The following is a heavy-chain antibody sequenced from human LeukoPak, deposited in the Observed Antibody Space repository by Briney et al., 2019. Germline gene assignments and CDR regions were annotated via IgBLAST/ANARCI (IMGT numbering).Heavy chain of an antibody. D-gene: IGHD3-3*01. J-gene: IGHJ4*02. CDR2: ISSSSSYI. CDR1: GFTFSSYS. V-gene: IGHV3-21*01. Sequence: GGSLRLSCAASGFTFSSYSMNWVRQAPGKGLEWVSSISSSSSYIYYADSVKGRFTISRDDAKNSLYLQMNSLRAEDTAVYYCASYLQQNYDFWSGYYGRGGYYFDYWGQGTLVTVSS. CDR3: ASYLQQNYDFWSGYYGRGGYYFDY.